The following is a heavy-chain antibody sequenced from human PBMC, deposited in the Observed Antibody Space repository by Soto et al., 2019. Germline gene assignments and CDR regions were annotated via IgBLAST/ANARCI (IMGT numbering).Heavy chain of an antibody. CDR1: GGTFSSYT. D-gene: IGHD6-19*01. CDR2: IIPILGIA. V-gene: IGHV1-69*02. CDR3: ASSSLSDDAFDI. Sequence: ASVKVSCKASGGTFSSYTISWVRQAPGQGLEWMGRIIPILGIANYAQKFQGRVTITADTSTSTAYMELRSLRSDDTAVYYCASSSLSDDAFDIWGQGTMVTVSS. J-gene: IGHJ3*02.